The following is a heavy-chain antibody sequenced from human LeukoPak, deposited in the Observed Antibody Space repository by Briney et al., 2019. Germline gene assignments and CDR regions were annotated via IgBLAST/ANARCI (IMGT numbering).Heavy chain of an antibody. Sequence: GGSLRLSCAASGFIFTNYFMSWVRQAPGKGLEWVGRIKSKTDGGTTDYAAPVKGRFTISRDDSKNTLYLQMNSLKTEDTAVYYCTPYYDSSGYYFFDYWGQGTLVTVSS. V-gene: IGHV3-15*01. CDR3: TPYYDSSGYYFFDY. D-gene: IGHD3-22*01. CDR1: GFIFTNYF. CDR2: IKSKTDGGTT. J-gene: IGHJ4*02.